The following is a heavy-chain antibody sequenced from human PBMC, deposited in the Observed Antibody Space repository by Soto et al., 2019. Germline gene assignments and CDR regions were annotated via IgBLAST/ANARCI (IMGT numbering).Heavy chain of an antibody. CDR3: GRYCTNTKCRGGYYLDL. J-gene: IGHJ5*02. Sequence: QVLLVQSGAEMKQPGSSVSVSCKASGDSFTNYAFTWVRQAPGQGPEWLGGIILALGTPHYSQRFQGRLTIIAEESSSTVYMELGSLRLDDTAVYYCGRYCTNTKCRGGYYLDLWGQGNLLTVSS. CDR2: IILALGTP. CDR1: GDSFTNYA. D-gene: IGHD2-8*01. V-gene: IGHV1-69*01.